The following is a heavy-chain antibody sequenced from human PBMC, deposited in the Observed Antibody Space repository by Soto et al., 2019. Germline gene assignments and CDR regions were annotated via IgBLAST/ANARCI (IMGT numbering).Heavy chain of an antibody. CDR2: LISSGESP. D-gene: IGHD6-19*01. J-gene: IGHJ4*02. CDR3: AKDLHGSGWSFHQ. CDR1: GFTFSTQA. Sequence: EVQLLESGGGLVQPGGSLRLSWSASGFTFSTQAMAWVRQAPGKGLEWVSALISSGESPDYADSVKGRFTISRDNSKHTLYLPMHSLRADDTAVYYCAKDLHGSGWSFHQWGQGTVVTVSS. V-gene: IGHV3-23*01.